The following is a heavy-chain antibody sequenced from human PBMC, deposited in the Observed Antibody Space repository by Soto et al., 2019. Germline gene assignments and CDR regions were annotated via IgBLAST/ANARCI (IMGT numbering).Heavy chain of an antibody. J-gene: IGHJ4*01. D-gene: IGHD5-18*01. Sequence: GASVKVSCKASGYTFTSYGISWVRQAPGQGLEWMGWISAYNGNTNYAQKLQGRVTMATDTSTSTAYMELRSLRSDDTAVYYCSRSYSYGYFDYRGQGTLVTVSS. CDR2: ISAYNGNT. CDR1: GYTFTSYG. CDR3: SRSYSYGYFDY. V-gene: IGHV1-18*01.